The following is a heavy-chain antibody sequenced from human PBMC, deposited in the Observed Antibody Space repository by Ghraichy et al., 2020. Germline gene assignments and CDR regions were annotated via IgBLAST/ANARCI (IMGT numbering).Heavy chain of an antibody. CDR1: GFSLSTSGVG. CDR2: IYWDDDK. Sequence: SGPTLVKPTQTLTLTCTFSGFSLSTSGVGVGWIRQPPGKALEWLALIYWDDDKRYSPSLKSRLTITKDTSKNQVVLTMTNMDPVDTATYYCAHGSYSDSSGYLFDAFDIWGQGTMVTVSS. CDR3: AHGSYSDSSGYLFDAFDI. D-gene: IGHD3-22*01. J-gene: IGHJ3*02. V-gene: IGHV2-5*02.